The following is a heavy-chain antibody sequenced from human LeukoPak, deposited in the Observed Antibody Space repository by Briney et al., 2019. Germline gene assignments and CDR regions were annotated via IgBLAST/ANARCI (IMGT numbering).Heavy chain of an antibody. CDR3: ARDRNGSGSYYGRVYYYYGMDV. D-gene: IGHD3-10*01. J-gene: IGHJ6*02. Sequence: GGSLRLSCAASGFTVRSNYMSWVRQAPGKGLEGVSVIYNGGSTYYAHSVKGRFTISRDNSKNTLYLQMNSLRAEDTAVYYCARDRNGSGSYYGRVYYYYGMDVWGQGTTVTVSS. V-gene: IGHV3-66*01. CDR2: IYNGGST. CDR1: GFTVRSNY.